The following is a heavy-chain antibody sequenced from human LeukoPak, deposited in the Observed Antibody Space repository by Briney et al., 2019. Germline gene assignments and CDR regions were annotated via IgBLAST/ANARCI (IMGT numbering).Heavy chain of an antibody. CDR3: ARDNRYYYDSRDHWYFDL. CDR2: IYTGGST. V-gene: IGHV3-53*01. CDR1: GFTLSDYY. Sequence: GGSLRLSCAASGFTLSDYYMSWVRQAPGKGLEWVSIIYTGGSTYYADSVKGRFTISRDNSKNTLYLQMNSLRAEDTAVYYCARDNRYYYDSRDHWYFDLWGRGILVTVSS. J-gene: IGHJ2*01. D-gene: IGHD3-22*01.